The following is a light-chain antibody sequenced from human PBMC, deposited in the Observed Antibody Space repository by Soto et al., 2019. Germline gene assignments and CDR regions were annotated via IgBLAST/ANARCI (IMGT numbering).Light chain of an antibody. J-gene: IGKJ2*01. Sequence: DIVMTQSPDSLAVSLGERATINCKSSQSVLYSSNNKNYLAWYQQKPGQPPKLLIYWASTRESGVPDRFSGSRSGPDCPLTISSLQAEDVAVYYCQQYYSTPPTFGQGTKLEIK. V-gene: IGKV4-1*01. CDR1: QSVLYSSNNKNY. CDR3: QQYYSTPPT. CDR2: WAS.